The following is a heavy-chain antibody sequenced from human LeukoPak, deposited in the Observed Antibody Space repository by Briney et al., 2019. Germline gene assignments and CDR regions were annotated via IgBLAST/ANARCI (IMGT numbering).Heavy chain of an antibody. V-gene: IGHV1-2*02. CDR2: INPNSGGT. D-gene: IGHD6-6*01. CDR3: ARAVYGSWSPFDY. Sequence: GASVKVSCKASGYTFTGYYMHWVRQAPGQGLEWMGWINPNSGGTNYAQKFQGRVTMTRDTSISTAYMELSRLRSDDTAVYYCARAVYGSWSPFDYWGQGTLVTVSS. CDR1: GYTFTGYY. J-gene: IGHJ4*02.